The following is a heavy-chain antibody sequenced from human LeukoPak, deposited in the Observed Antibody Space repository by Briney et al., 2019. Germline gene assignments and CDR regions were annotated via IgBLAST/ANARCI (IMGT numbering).Heavy chain of an antibody. CDR3: ARLRRALWGLSFDH. V-gene: IGHV3-30*03. CDR1: GSTFSSHW. J-gene: IGHJ5*02. D-gene: IGHD3-10*01. Sequence: GGSLRLSCAASGSTFSSHWISWVRQAPGEGLEWVAGISSDGTNKYSADSMKGRFSISRDNFKNTLYLEMNSLRPEDTAVYYCARLRRALWGLSFDHWGQGTRVTVSS. CDR2: ISSDGTNK.